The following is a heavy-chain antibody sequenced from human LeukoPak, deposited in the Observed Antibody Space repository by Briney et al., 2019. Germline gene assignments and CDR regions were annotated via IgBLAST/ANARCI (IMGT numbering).Heavy chain of an antibody. CDR2: IWHDGSKQ. V-gene: IGHV3-33*01. CDR3: ARDNSGSSDY. J-gene: IGHJ4*02. CDR1: GFTFSSYV. Sequence: GGSLRLFCTASGFTFSSYVMEWVRQAPGKGREWVAIIWHDGSKQYYVDSVKGRFAISRDNSKNALYLQMNSLRAEDTAVYYCARDNSGSSDYWGQGTLVTVSS. D-gene: IGHD3-10*01.